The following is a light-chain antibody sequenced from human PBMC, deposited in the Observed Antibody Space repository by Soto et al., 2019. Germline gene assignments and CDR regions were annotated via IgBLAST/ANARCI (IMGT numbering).Light chain of an antibody. V-gene: IGLV2-14*01. Sequence: QSALTQPASVSGSPGQSITISCSGTSSDVGGYNYVSWYQQHPGKAPQVMIYDVSNRPSGVSNRFSDSKSGNTASLTISGLRAEDEADYYCYSYTTSSTYVFGTGTKLTVL. CDR2: DVS. CDR1: SSDVGGYNY. J-gene: IGLJ1*01. CDR3: YSYTTSSTYV.